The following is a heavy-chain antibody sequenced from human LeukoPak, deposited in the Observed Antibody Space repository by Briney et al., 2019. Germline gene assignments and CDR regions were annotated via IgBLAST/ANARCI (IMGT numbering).Heavy chain of an antibody. D-gene: IGHD2-15*01. CDR3: AREGGRYCSGGSCYFAFGDAFDI. Sequence: GGSLRLSCAASGFTFSSYAMHWVRQAPGKGLEWVAVISYDGSNKYYADSVKGRFTISRDNSKNTLYLQMNSLRAEDTAVYYCAREGGRYCSGGSCYFAFGDAFDIWGQGTMVTVSS. CDR2: ISYDGSNK. J-gene: IGHJ3*02. V-gene: IGHV3-30*04. CDR1: GFTFSSYA.